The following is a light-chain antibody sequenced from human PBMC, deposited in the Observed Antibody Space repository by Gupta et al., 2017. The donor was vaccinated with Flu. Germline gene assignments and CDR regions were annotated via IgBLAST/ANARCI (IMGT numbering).Light chain of an antibody. CDR3: GAWTNTVAVPL. CDR2: DIS. Sequence: TSSCLSSIAVGGTNSFAWYHQVPGMAPKLIIYDISKRPAGVADRFSDSRSGNTASLAISGLEAEDETDYYCGAWTNTVAVPLFGRGTKVTVL. V-gene: IGLV2-11*03. CDR1: SIAVGGTNS. J-gene: IGLJ1*01.